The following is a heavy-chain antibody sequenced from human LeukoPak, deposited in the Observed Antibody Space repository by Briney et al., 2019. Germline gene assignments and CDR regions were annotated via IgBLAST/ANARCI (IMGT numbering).Heavy chain of an antibody. J-gene: IGHJ4*02. CDR2: IKQDGSEK. CDR3: ASGYYDFWSGRTWYYFDY. CDR1: GFTFSSYW. Sequence: HPGGSLRLSCAASGFTFSSYWMSWVRQAPGKGLEWVANIKQDGSEKYYVDSVKGRFTISRDNAKNSLYLQMNSLRAEDTAVYYCASGYYDFWSGRTWYYFDYWGQGTLVTVSS. V-gene: IGHV3-7*01. D-gene: IGHD3-3*01.